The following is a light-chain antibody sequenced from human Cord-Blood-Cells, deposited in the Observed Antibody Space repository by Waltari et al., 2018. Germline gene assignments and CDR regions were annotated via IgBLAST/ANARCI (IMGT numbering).Light chain of an antibody. J-gene: IGKJ2*01. CDR1: QGISNS. CDR2: AAS. V-gene: IGKV1-NL1*01. Sequence: DIQMTQSPSSLSASVGDRVTLTCRASQGISNSLAWYQQKPGKAPKLLLYAASRLESGVPSRFSGSGSGTDYTLTISSLQPEDFATYYGQQYYSTPHTFGQGTKLEIK. CDR3: QQYYSTPHT.